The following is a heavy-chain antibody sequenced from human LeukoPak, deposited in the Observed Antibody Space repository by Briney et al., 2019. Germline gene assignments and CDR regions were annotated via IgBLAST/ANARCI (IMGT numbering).Heavy chain of an antibody. J-gene: IGHJ3*01. Sequence: KASETLSLTCAVYGGSFSGYYWSWIRQPPGKGLEWIGEINHSGSTNYNPSLKSRVTIPVDTSKNQFSLRLSSVTAADTAVYYCARANPYCSGGSCYFANWGQGTMVTASS. CDR2: INHSGST. CDR1: GGSFSGYY. CDR3: ARANPYCSGGSCYFAN. D-gene: IGHD2-15*01. V-gene: IGHV4-34*01.